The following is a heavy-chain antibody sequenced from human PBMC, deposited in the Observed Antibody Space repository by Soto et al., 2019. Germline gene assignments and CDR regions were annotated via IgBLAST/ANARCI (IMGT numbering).Heavy chain of an antibody. V-gene: IGHV4-59*01. CDR2: IYYSGNT. CDR1: AGSISSYY. Sequence: PSETLSLTCTVSAGSISSYYWSWIRQPPGKGLEYIGYIYYSGNTNFNPALKSRVTIPVDTSKNQFSLKLSSVTAADTAVYYCARGRFYFDYWGQGTLVTVSS. J-gene: IGHJ4*02. CDR3: ARGRFYFDY.